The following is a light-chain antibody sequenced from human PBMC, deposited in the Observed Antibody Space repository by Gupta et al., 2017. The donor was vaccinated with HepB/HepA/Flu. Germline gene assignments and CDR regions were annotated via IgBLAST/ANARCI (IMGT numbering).Light chain of an antibody. V-gene: IGLV2-14*03. Sequence: SALTQPASVSGSPGPSITIACTGTSSAVGAHKYVSWFQHPPGKAPKLLIYDVSNRNSGVADRFSGSKFATTAAMTISGLQAEDEADYYWHSEKGSSTVYVFGHGTKVTVL. CDR2: DVS. J-gene: IGLJ1*01. CDR3: HSEKGSSTVYV. CDR1: SSAVGAHKY.